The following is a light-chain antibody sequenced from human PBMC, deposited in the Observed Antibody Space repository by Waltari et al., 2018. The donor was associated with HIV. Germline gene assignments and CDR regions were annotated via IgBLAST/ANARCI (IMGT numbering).Light chain of an antibody. CDR2: AAS. CDR3: QQSYSTPQT. J-gene: IGKJ2*01. Sequence: DIQMTQSPSSLSASVGDRVTISCRASQSISSYLNWYQQKPGKAPNLLIYAASNLQSGVPSRFSGSGSGTEFTLTIGSLQPEDFATYYCQQSYSTPQTFGQGTKLEIK. CDR1: QSISSY. V-gene: IGKV1-39*01.